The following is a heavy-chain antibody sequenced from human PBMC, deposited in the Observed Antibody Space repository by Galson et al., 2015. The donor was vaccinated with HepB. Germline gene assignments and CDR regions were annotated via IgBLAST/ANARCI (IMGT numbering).Heavy chain of an antibody. Sequence: LSLTCTVSGGSLGIGYYYWSWIRQHPGKGLEWIGYTHYSGSTYYNPSLRGRLTISEGMSKNQFSLKLSSVTAADTAIYYCARGSEDNYGSFDYWGQGTLVTVSS. CDR3: ARGSEDNYGSFDY. D-gene: IGHD3-10*01. J-gene: IGHJ4*02. CDR1: GGSLGIGYYY. V-gene: IGHV4-31*03. CDR2: THYSGST.